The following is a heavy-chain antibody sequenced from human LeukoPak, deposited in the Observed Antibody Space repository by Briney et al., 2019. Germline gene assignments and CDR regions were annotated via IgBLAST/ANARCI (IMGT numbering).Heavy chain of an antibody. D-gene: IGHD2-8*02. CDR3: ARGRPYWYAQYYFDY. Sequence: SETLSLTCTVSGGSISSYYWSWIRQPPGKGLEWIGYIYYSGSTNYNPSLKSRVTISVDTSKNQFSLKLSSVTAADTAVYYCARGRPYWYAQYYFDYWGQGTLVTVSS. CDR1: GGSISSYY. CDR2: IYYSGST. J-gene: IGHJ4*02. V-gene: IGHV4-59*12.